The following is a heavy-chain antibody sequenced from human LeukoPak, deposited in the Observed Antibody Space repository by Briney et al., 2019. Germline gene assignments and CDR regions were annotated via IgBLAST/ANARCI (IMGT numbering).Heavy chain of an antibody. V-gene: IGHV3-33*01. D-gene: IGHD3-22*01. CDR1: GFTFSSYG. Sequence: QPGRSLRLSCAASGFTFSSYGMHWVRQAPGKGLEWVAVIWYDGSNKYYADSVKGRFTISRDNSKNTLYLQMNSLRAEDTAVYYCARDSGYYDSSGYYFDYWGRGTLVTVSS. CDR3: ARDSGYYDSSGYYFDY. CDR2: IWYDGSNK. J-gene: IGHJ4*02.